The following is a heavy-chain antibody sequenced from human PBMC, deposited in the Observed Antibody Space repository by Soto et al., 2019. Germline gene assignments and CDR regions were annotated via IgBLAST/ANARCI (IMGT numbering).Heavy chain of an antibody. V-gene: IGHV4-59*01. J-gene: IGHJ5*02. CDR1: GVSISTYG. Sequence: SETLSLTCTVSGVSISTYGWSWIRQPPGKGLEWIGYISYSGRTNYNPSLKSRVTISVDTSKNHFSLSLMSVTAADTAVYYCARGNRQKWLGDNWFDPWGQGTLVTVSS. D-gene: IGHD6-19*01. CDR3: ARGNRQKWLGDNWFDP. CDR2: ISYSGRT.